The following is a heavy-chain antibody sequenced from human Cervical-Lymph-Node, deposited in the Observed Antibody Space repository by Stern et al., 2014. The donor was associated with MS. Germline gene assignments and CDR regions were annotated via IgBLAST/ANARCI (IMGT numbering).Heavy chain of an antibody. CDR1: GYTFTSYW. V-gene: IGHV5-51*01. J-gene: IGHJ4*02. CDR2: IFPGGSDI. CDR3: ARQRYFDY. Sequence: MQLVQSGPEVKRPGESLKISCQASGYTFTSYWIGWVRQMPGQGLEWIAIIFPGGSDIKYSPSVQGQVTISADKPSSTAYLQWNNLKASDTAIYYCARQRYFDYWGQGTLVTVSS.